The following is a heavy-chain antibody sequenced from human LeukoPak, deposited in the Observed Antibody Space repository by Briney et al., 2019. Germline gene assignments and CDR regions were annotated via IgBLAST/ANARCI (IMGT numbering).Heavy chain of an antibody. CDR3: ASHRDSSSWSSYFDY. J-gene: IGHJ4*02. CDR2: INPSGGST. CDR1: GYTFTGYY. D-gene: IGHD6-13*01. Sequence: ASVKVSCKASGYTFTGYYMHWVRQAPGQGLEWMGIINPSGGSTSYAQKFQGRVTMTRDTSTSTVYMELSSLRSEDTAVYYCASHRDSSSWSSYFDYWGQGTLVTVSS. V-gene: IGHV1-46*01.